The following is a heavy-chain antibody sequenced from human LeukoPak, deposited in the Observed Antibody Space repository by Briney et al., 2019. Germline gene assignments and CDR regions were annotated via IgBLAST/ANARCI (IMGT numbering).Heavy chain of an antibody. CDR3: ARDCFMSSGGSCYSDY. J-gene: IGHJ4*02. D-gene: IGHD2-15*01. Sequence: SVKVSCKASGGTFSSYAISWVRQAPGQGLEWMGRIIPILGIANYAQKFQGRVTITADKSTSTAYMELSSLRSEDTAVYYCARDCFMSSGGSCYSDYWGQGTLVTVSS. CDR2: IIPILGIA. V-gene: IGHV1-69*04. CDR1: GGTFSSYA.